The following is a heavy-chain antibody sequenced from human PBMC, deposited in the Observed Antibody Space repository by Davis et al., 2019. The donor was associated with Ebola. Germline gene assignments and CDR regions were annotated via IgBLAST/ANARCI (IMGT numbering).Heavy chain of an antibody. CDR1: GGSFSGYY. CDR3: ARGGAGHCSTTSCQGDYYFYYGMDV. D-gene: IGHD2-2*01. V-gene: IGHV4-34*01. J-gene: IGHJ6*04. CDR2: IDHSGNT. Sequence: MPGGSLRLSCAVYGGSFSGYYWSWIRQPPGKGLEWIGEIDHSGNTNYNPSLGSRLTISVDTSRNQFSLKLRSVTAADTAVYYCARGGAGHCSTTSCQGDYYFYYGMDVWDKGTTVTVSS.